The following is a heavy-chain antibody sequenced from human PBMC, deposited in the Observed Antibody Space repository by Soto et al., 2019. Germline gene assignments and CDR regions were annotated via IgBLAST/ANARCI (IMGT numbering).Heavy chain of an antibody. CDR3: ARGFSMATIVY. V-gene: IGHV3-30-3*01. D-gene: IGHD5-12*01. J-gene: IGHJ4*02. Sequence: QVQLVESGGGVVQPGRSLRLSCAASGFTFSSYAMHWVRQAPGKGLEWVAVISYDGSNKYYADSVKGRFTISRDNSKNTLSLQRNSLRAEDTAVYYCARGFSMATIVYWGQGTLVTVSS. CDR1: GFTFSSYA. CDR2: ISYDGSNK.